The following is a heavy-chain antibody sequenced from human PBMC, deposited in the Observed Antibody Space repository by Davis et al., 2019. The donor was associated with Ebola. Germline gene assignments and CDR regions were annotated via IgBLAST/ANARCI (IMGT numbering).Heavy chain of an antibody. CDR1: GGSISSYY. D-gene: IGHD1-7*01. V-gene: IGHV4-59*01. Sequence: SETLSLTCTVSGGSISSYYWSWIRQPPGKGLEWIGYIYYSGSTNYNPSLKSRVTISVDTSKNQFSLKLSSVTAADTAVYYCARVGGGITGTLSLDYWGQGTLVTVSS. CDR3: ARVGGGITGTLSLDY. J-gene: IGHJ4*02. CDR2: IYYSGST.